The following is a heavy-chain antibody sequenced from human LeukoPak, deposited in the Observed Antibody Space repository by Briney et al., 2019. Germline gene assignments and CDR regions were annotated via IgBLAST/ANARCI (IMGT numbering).Heavy chain of an antibody. CDR2: ISGSGGNT. V-gene: IGHV3-23*01. Sequence: GGSLRLSCAASGFTFSSYAMGWVRQAPGKGLEWISAISGSGGNTYYAASVKGRFTFSRDNSKNTLFLQMNSLRAEDTAVYYSAKGPKIPAPTYYFDYWGQGTLVTVSS. D-gene: IGHD2-2*01. J-gene: IGHJ4*02. CDR1: GFTFSSYA. CDR3: AKGPKIPAPTYYFDY.